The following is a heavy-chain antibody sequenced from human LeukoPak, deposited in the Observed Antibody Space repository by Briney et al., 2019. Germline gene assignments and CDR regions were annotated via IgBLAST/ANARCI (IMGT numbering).Heavy chain of an antibody. CDR2: INHSGST. V-gene: IGHV4-34*01. Sequence: SETLSLTCAVYGGSFSGYYWSWIRQPPGKGLEWIGEINHSGSTNYNPSLKSRVTISVDTSKNQFSLKLSSVTAADTAVYYCARVLGIVVVVAARGAFDIWGQGTMVTVSS. D-gene: IGHD2-15*01. J-gene: IGHJ3*02. CDR3: ARVLGIVVVVAARGAFDI. CDR1: GGSFSGYY.